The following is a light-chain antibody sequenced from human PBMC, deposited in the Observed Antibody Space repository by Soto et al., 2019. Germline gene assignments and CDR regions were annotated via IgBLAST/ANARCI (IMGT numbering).Light chain of an antibody. J-gene: IGLJ3*02. CDR3: QVCASSSGV. CDR1: NIGNRD. Sequence: SYELTQSPSVSLAPGETASVTCGGDNIGNRDVHWSQKRTGQAPVAVIYYDTNRPSGVPDRFSCYTSGNTATLTITRVEAGDEADYYCQVCASSSGVFGGGTKLTVL. CDR2: YDT. V-gene: IGLV3-21*04.